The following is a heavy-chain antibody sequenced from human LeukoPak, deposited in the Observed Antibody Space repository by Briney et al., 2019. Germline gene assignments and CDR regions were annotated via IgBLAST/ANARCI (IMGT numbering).Heavy chain of an antibody. Sequence: GGSLRLSCAASGFTFNNYAMTWVRQAPGKGLEWVSAVSGRGDATYYADSVKGRSTISRDDSKNTLYLQMNSLRAEDTAVYHCAKAPPAATNYYYGMDVWGQGTTVTVS. D-gene: IGHD2-15*01. CDR2: VSGRGDAT. CDR1: GFTFNNYA. CDR3: AKAPPAATNYYYGMDV. V-gene: IGHV3-23*01. J-gene: IGHJ6*02.